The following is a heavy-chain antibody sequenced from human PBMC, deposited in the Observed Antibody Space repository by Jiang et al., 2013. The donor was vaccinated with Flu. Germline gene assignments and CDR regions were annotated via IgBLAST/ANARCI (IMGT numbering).Heavy chain of an antibody. J-gene: IGHJ4*02. CDR3: ATGLVIIRANFDY. D-gene: IGHD3-9*01. V-gene: IGHV1-24*01. Sequence: FQGRVTMTEDTSTDTAYMELSSLRSEDTAVYYCATGLVIIRANFDYWGQGTLVTVSS.